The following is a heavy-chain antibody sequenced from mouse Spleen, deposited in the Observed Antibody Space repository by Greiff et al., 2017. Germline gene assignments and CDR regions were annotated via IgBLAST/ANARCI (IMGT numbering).Heavy chain of an antibody. CDR3: ARHERREYFDY. Sequence: EVMLVESGGGLVKLGGSLKLSCAASGFTFSSYAMSWVRQTPEKRLEWVATISSGGGNTYYPDSVKGRFTISRDNAKNTLYLQMSSLKSEDTAMYYCARHERREYFDYWGQGTTLTVSS. J-gene: IGHJ2*01. CDR2: ISSGGGNT. V-gene: IGHV5-9*01. CDR1: GFTFSSYA.